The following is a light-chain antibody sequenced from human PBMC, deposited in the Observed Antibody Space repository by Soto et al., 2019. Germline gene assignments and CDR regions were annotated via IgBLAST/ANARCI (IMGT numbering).Light chain of an antibody. CDR3: QQYYSYPQVT. V-gene: IGKV1-8*01. Sequence: AIRITQSPSSFSASTGDRVTITCRSSQGISSYLAWYQQKPGKAPKLLIYAASTLQSGVPSRFSGSGSGTDFTLTISCLQSEDFATYYCQQYYSYPQVTFGGGTKVDIK. J-gene: IGKJ4*01. CDR2: AAS. CDR1: QGISSY.